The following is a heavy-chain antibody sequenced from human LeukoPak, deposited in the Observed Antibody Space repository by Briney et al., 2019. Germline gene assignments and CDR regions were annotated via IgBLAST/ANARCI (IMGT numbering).Heavy chain of an antibody. CDR1: GGSINSYY. Sequence: SETLSLTCTVSGGSINSYYWSWIRQPPGKGLEYIGYIYYSGSTDYNPSLKSRVIISVDTSKNRFPLNLSSVTAADTAVYYCARHSGRLGPFDYWGQGTLVTVSS. J-gene: IGHJ4*02. CDR3: ARHSGRLGPFDY. CDR2: IYYSGST. D-gene: IGHD5-12*01. V-gene: IGHV4-59*08.